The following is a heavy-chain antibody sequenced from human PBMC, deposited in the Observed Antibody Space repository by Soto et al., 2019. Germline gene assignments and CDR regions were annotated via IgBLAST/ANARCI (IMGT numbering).Heavy chain of an antibody. CDR3: TKDEAGSPFRY. CDR1: GGSMKTTNW. Sequence: VQLRESGPGQVKTSGTLFLTCAVSGGSMKTTNWWSWVRQPPAKGLEWIGEVFHSGITRYNPSLKSRATVSVDTSKNQFFLNLASVTAADTAVYYCTKDEAGSPFRYWGQGALVTVSS. CDR2: VFHSGIT. D-gene: IGHD3-10*01. V-gene: IGHV4-4*02. J-gene: IGHJ4*02.